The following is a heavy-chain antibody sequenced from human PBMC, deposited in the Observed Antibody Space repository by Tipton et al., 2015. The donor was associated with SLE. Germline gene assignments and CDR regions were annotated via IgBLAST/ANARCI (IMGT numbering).Heavy chain of an antibody. CDR3: ARVGSSHYYYYYYLDV. CDR2: IYKTGHT. D-gene: IGHD6-6*01. Sequence: TLSLTCTVSGGSISSGNYYWNWIRQHPGKGLEWLGHIYKTGHTYYNPSLESRISMSIHTSYNDFSLKLNSVTAADTAVYYCARVGSSHYYYYYYLDVWGKGTTVTVSS. V-gene: IGHV4-31*03. J-gene: IGHJ6*03. CDR1: GGSISSGNYY.